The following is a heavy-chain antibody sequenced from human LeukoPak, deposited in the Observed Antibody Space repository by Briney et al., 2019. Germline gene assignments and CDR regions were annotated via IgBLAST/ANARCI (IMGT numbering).Heavy chain of an antibody. D-gene: IGHD4-23*01. J-gene: IGHJ4*02. Sequence: SETLSLTCAVYGGSFSGYYWSWIRQPPGKGLEWIGEINHSGSTNYTPSLKSRVTISVDTSKNHFSLKLSSVTAADTAIYYCARSFYGGNSDYWGQGTLLTVSS. CDR2: INHSGST. V-gene: IGHV4-34*01. CDR3: ARSFYGGNSDY. CDR1: GGSFSGYY.